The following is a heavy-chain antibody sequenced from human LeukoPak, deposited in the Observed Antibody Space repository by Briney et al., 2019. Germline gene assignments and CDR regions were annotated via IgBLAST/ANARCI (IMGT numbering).Heavy chain of an antibody. Sequence: NTNSGNTAYAQKFQCRVTMTRNTSTSTAYMELSSLRSEDTAVYYCARGRWAYYYDSSGYKYWGQGTLVTVPS. D-gene: IGHD3-22*01. V-gene: IGHV1-8*01. CDR3: ARGRWAYYYDSSGYKY. J-gene: IGHJ4*02. CDR2: NTNSGNT.